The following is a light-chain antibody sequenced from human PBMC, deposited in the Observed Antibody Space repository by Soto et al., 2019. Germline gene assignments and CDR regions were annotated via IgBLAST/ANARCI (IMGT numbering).Light chain of an antibody. CDR2: TNN. Sequence: QPVLTQPPSASRTPGQRVTISCSGSSSNIGSNPVSWYQHLPGTAPKVLIFTNNQRPSGVPDRVSGSKSGTSASLAISGLPSEDDAYYYCAAWDDSLEGVVLGGGTQLTVL. V-gene: IGLV1-44*01. CDR1: SSNIGSNP. J-gene: IGLJ7*01. CDR3: AAWDDSLEGVV.